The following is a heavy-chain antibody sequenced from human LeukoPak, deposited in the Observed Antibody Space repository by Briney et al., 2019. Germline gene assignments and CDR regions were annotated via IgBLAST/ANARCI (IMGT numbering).Heavy chain of an antibody. V-gene: IGHV1-69*06. Sequence: GSSVKVSCKASGGTFSSYAISWVRQAPGQGLEWMGGIIPIFGTANYAQKFQGRVTITADKSTSTAYMELSSLRSEDTAVYYCAREVCSRTSCNFDYWGQGALVTVSS. CDR2: IIPIFGTA. D-gene: IGHD2-2*01. CDR3: AREVCSRTSCNFDY. J-gene: IGHJ4*02. CDR1: GGTFSSYA.